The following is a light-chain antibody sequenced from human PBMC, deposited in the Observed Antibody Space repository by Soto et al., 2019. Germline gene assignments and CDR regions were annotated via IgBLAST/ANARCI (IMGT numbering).Light chain of an antibody. CDR2: DVT. V-gene: IGLV2-14*01. J-gene: IGLJ2*01. Sequence: QSALTQPASVSGSPGQSITISCTGTRSDVGGYNFVSWYQQHPGKVPKLLIYDVTHRPSGVSNRFSASKSANTASLTISGLQAEDEAEYYGSSYTSTHTLVFGGGTKLTVL. CDR1: RSDVGGYNF. CDR3: SSYTSTHTLV.